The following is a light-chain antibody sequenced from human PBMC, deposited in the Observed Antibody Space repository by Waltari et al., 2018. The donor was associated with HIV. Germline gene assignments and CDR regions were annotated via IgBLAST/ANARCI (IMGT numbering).Light chain of an antibody. CDR3: QVWDTVTDQGV. CDR1: NIGSKS. V-gene: IGLV3-21*04. Sequence: YVLTQPPSVSVAPGKTASLDCGGDNIGSKSAHWYKQKPCQAPVLVGDYDSERPSGIAERISGSNSGNTATLTTSRVEAGDEADYYCQVWDTVTDQGVFGGGTKLTVL. J-gene: IGLJ3*02. CDR2: YDS.